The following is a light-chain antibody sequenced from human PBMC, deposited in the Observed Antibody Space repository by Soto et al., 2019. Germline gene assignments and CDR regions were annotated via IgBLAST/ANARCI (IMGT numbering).Light chain of an antibody. CDR3: QQYGSTPLT. V-gene: IGKV3-20*01. Sequence: EIVMTQSPGTLSLSPGERATLSCRASQSVSNSFLAWYQQKPGQAPRLLVYDATSRATGIPDRFSGSGSGTEFTLNITRLEPEDFAVYSCQQYGSTPLTFGQGTKVDIK. CDR2: DAT. CDR1: QSVSNSF. J-gene: IGKJ1*01.